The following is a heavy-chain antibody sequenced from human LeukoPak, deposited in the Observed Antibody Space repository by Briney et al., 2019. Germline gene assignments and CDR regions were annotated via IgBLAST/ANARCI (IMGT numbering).Heavy chain of an antibody. CDR1: GFTFSSYE. CDR3: TRTQGEYLFPYYFDY. CDR2: ISSSGSTI. D-gene: IGHD3-10*01. V-gene: IGHV3-48*03. Sequence: PGGSLRLSCAASGFTFSSYEMNWVRQAPGKGLEWISYISSSGSTIYYADSVKGRFTISRDNAKNSLYLHMNSLRAEDTAVYYCTRTQGEYLFPYYFDYWGQGTLVTVSS. J-gene: IGHJ4*02.